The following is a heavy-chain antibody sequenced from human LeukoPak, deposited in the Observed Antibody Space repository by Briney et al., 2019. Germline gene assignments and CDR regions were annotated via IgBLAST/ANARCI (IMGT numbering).Heavy chain of an antibody. D-gene: IGHD5-12*01. J-gene: IGHJ4*02. CDR1: GDSISTYY. Sequence: SETLSLTCTVSGDSISTYYWSWIRQPPGKGLEWIGYMYYSGSTNYNPSLRSRVTISLDTPKNQFSLRLNSVTAADTAVYYCARGVAGYGPYDYWGQGTLVTVSS. CDR3: ARGVAGYGPYDY. V-gene: IGHV4-59*01. CDR2: MYYSGST.